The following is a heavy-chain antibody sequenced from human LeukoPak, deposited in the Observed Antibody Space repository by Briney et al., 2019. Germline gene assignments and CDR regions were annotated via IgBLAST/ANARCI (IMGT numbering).Heavy chain of an antibody. V-gene: IGHV3-30*02. J-gene: IGHJ4*02. D-gene: IGHD3-10*01. Sequence: PGGSLRLSCAASGFTFSSYGMHWVRQAPGKGLEWVAFIRYDGSNKYYADSVKGRFTISRDNSKNTLYLQMNSLRAEDTAVYYCARGGFGELSFFDYWGQGTLVTVSS. CDR1: GFTFSSYG. CDR2: IRYDGSNK. CDR3: ARGGFGELSFFDY.